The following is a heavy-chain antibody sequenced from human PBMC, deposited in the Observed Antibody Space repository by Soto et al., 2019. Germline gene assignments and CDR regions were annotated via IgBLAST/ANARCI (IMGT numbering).Heavy chain of an antibody. D-gene: IGHD2-15*01. CDR3: ARTIVVVVAATYYFDY. CDR2: ISAYNGNT. CDR1: GYTFTSYG. V-gene: IGHV1-18*01. J-gene: IGHJ4*02. Sequence: ASVKVSCKASGYTFTSYGISWVRQAPGQGLERIGWISAYNGNTNYAQKLQGRVTMTTDTSTSTAYMELRSLRSDDTAVFYCARTIVVVVAATYYFDYWGQGTLVTVSS.